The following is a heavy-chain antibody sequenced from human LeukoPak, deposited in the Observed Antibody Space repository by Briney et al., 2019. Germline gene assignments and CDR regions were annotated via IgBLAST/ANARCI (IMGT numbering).Heavy chain of an antibody. D-gene: IGHD6-13*01. CDR2: IFGGGKT. CDR1: GFPVSSNH. CDR3: AAWRGSSWFDY. V-gene: IGHV3-53*01. J-gene: IGHJ4*02. Sequence: GGSLRLSCAASGFPVSSNHMGWVRQAPGKGLEWVSVIFGGGKTSYAGSVQGRVTLSRENSKNTLYFQMIRLRVEDTAVYYCAAWRGSSWFDYWGQGTLVTVSS.